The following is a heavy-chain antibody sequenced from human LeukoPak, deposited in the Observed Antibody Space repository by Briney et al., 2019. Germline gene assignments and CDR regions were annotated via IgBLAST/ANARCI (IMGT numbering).Heavy chain of an antibody. CDR2: IYYSGST. J-gene: IGHJ3*02. Sequence: SETLSLTCTVSGGSISSGDYYWSWIRQPPGKGLEWIGYIYYSGSTYYNPSLKSRVTISVDRSKNQFSLKLSSVTAADTAVYYCARGVVRGAFDIWGQGTMVTVSS. D-gene: IGHD3-10*01. CDR1: GGSISSGDYY. V-gene: IGHV4-30-4*01. CDR3: ARGVVRGAFDI.